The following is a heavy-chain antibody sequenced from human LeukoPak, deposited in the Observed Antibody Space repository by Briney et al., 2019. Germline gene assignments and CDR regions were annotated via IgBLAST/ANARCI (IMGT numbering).Heavy chain of an antibody. V-gene: IGHV4-4*07. D-gene: IGHD3-16*01. CDR2: VDTSGST. CDR1: GGSIRSFY. Sequence: SETLSLTCTVSGGSIRSFYWGWVRQSAGKGLEWIGRVDTSGSTHYNPSLGSRVSMSLDTSKNQFSLNLRYVTVADTAVYYCARGLGGASYYMDVWGKGTTVTVSS. J-gene: IGHJ6*03. CDR3: ARGLGGASYYMDV.